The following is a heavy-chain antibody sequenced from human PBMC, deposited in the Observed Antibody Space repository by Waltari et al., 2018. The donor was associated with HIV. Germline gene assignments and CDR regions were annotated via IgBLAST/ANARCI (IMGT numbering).Heavy chain of an antibody. Sequence: HLQLPASGPGLVKPSETLSLNCTVPGGSICNSNYFWGWIRQTPGKGLEWIVSIYYRGRTYYNPSPKRRGTISVETSKNQFSLKLSTVTTADTAVFYCARHALRVGAAYWNFDLWGRGTLVTVSS. CDR1: GGSICNSNYF. V-gene: IGHV4-39*01. D-gene: IGHD1-26*01. CDR3: ARHALRVGAAYWNFDL. J-gene: IGHJ2*01. CDR2: IYYRGRT.